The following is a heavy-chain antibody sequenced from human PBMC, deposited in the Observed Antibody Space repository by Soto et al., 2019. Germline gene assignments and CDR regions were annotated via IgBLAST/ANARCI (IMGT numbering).Heavy chain of an antibody. CDR1: GFTFSSYA. J-gene: IGHJ4*02. Sequence: GGSLRLSCAASGFTFSSYAMSWVRQAPGKGLEWVSAISGSGGGTYYAESVKGRFTISRDNSKNTLYLQMNSLRAEDTAVYYCAKDFWSRYFDWPTAFDYWGQGTLVTVSS. V-gene: IGHV3-23*01. CDR3: AKDFWSRYFDWPTAFDY. CDR2: ISGSGGGT. D-gene: IGHD3-9*01.